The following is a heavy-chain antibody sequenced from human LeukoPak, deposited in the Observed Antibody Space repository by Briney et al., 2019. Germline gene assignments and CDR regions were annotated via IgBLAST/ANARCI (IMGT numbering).Heavy chain of an antibody. CDR1: RFTFSSYA. J-gene: IGHJ3*02. D-gene: IGHD2-2*01. V-gene: IGHV3-30*04. CDR2: ISYDGSNK. Sequence: GGSLRLSCAASRFTFSSYAMHGVRQAPGKGLEGVAVISYDGSNKYYADSVKGRFTISRDISKNTLYLKMHSLRAEDTAVYYCARQYSSRTSCYGDDAFDIWGQGTMVTVSS. CDR3: ARQYSSRTSCYGDDAFDI.